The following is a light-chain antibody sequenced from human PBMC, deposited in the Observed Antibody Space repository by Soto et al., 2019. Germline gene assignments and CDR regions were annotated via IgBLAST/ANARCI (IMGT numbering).Light chain of an antibody. CDR1: QSISSSY. CDR2: GPS. Sequence: EIVLTQSPGTLSLSPGERATLSCRASQSISSSYLAWYQQKPGQAPRLLIYGPSSRATGIPDRFSGSGSGTDFTLTISRLEPEDFAVYYCQQSGDSLFTFGPGTKVDIK. J-gene: IGKJ3*01. V-gene: IGKV3-20*01. CDR3: QQSGDSLFT.